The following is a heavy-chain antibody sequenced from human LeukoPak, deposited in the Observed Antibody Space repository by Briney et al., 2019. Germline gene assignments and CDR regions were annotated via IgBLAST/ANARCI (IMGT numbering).Heavy chain of an antibody. D-gene: IGHD3-10*01. CDR1: GGSISSSSYY. CDR3: ARGRFYGSGSYFTSLPWPPPDY. V-gene: IGHV4-39*07. J-gene: IGHJ4*02. CDR2: IYTSGST. Sequence: SETLSLTCTVSGGSISSSSYYWGWIRQPPGKGLEWIGSIYTSGSTNYNPSLKSRVTISVDTSKNQFSLKLSSVTAADTAVYYCARGRFYGSGSYFTSLPWPPPDYWGQGTLVTVSS.